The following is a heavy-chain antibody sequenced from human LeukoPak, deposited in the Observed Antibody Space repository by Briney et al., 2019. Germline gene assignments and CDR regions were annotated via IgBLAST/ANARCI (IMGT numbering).Heavy chain of an antibody. CDR1: GFTFDDYA. J-gene: IGHJ4*02. CDR3: ATSDFAAHFDY. Sequence: GGSLRLSCAASGFTFDDYAMHWVRQAPGKGLEWVSLISGDGGSTYYADSVKGRFTISRDNSKNSLYLQMNSLGTEDTALYYCATSDFAAHFDYWGQGTMVTVSS. CDR2: ISGDGGST. D-gene: IGHD2/OR15-2a*01. V-gene: IGHV3-43*02.